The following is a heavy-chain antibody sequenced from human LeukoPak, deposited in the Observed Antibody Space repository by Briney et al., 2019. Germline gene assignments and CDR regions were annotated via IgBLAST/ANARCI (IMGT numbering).Heavy chain of an antibody. Sequence: SETLSLTCAVYGGSFSGYYWSWIRQPPGKGLEWIGEINHSGSTNYNPSLKSRVTISVDTSKNQFSLKLSSATAADTAVYYCARGRYYYDSSGYYWGQGTLVTVSS. J-gene: IGHJ4*02. CDR2: INHSGST. CDR3: ARGRYYYDSSGYY. CDR1: GGSFSGYY. V-gene: IGHV4-34*01. D-gene: IGHD3-22*01.